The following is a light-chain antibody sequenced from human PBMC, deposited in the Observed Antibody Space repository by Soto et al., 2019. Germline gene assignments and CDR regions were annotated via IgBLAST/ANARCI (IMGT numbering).Light chain of an antibody. CDR1: QDISNN. CDR3: QHYNSYSEA. J-gene: IGKJ1*01. CDR2: AAS. Sequence: DIQMTQAPSSLSAYVGDRVTITCRASQDISNNLGWYQQKPGKAPKRLIYAASSLQGEVPSRFSVSGSGTEFTLTISSLQPDDFATYYCQHYNSYSEAFGQGTMVDI. V-gene: IGKV1-17*01.